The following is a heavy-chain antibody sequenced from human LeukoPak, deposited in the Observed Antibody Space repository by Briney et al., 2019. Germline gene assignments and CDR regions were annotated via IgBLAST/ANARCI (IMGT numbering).Heavy chain of an antibody. CDR1: GYTFTSYG. V-gene: IGHV1-18*01. CDR2: ISVYNVNT. Sequence: ASVKVSCKASGYTFTSYGISWVRQAPGQGLEWLGWISVYNVNTNYAQKLQGRVTMTTDTSTSTVYMELRSLRSDDTAVYYCARDYSGYDGFDYWGQGTLVTVSS. CDR3: ARDYSGYDGFDY. J-gene: IGHJ4*02. D-gene: IGHD5-12*01.